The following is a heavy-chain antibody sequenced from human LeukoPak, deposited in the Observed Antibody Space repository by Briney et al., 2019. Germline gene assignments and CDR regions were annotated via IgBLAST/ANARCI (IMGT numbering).Heavy chain of an antibody. CDR3: ARVDTVMAYYCEL. CDR1: GFTVSTNC. J-gene: IGHJ4*02. CDR2: IYSGGTR. V-gene: IGHV3-53*04. Sequence: AVPLTLSCAASGFTVSTNCMTWVRQAPGKGREWVSTIYSGGTRYYAGSVMGRFTISRNNARNTMDLQMNSRRGEESAVYYSARVDTVMAYYCELWGQGTLVTVSS. D-gene: IGHD5-18*01.